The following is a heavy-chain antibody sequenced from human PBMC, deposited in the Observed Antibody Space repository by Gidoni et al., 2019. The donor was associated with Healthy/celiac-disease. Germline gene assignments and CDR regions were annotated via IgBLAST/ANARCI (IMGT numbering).Heavy chain of an antibody. J-gene: IGHJ4*02. Sequence: QVQLQQWGAGLLKPSETLSLSCAAYGGSVSGYYWSWIRQPPCKGRECIGEINHSASTNYNPSLKSRVTISVDTSKNQFSLKLSSVTAADTAVYYCAIGPYSGYVDYWGQGTLVTVSS. D-gene: IGHD5-12*01. CDR2: INHSAST. CDR1: GGSVSGYY. CDR3: AIGPYSGYVDY. V-gene: IGHV4-34*01.